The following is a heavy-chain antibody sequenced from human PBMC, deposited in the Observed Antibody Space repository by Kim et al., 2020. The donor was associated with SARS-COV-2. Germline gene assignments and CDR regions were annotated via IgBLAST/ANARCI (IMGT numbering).Heavy chain of an antibody. CDR2: ISGSGGDT. J-gene: IGHJ4*02. CDR1: GFTFSRFA. CDR3: AKASYYDVDAVEKFDI. Sequence: GGSLRLSCAASGFTFSRFAMSWVRQAPGKGLQWLSAISGSGGDTNYADSAKGPFTISRDNSKNTLYMQLNSLRADDTAVYYCAKASYYDVDAVEKFDIWGQGILITASS. V-gene: IGHV3-23*01. D-gene: IGHD1-26*01.